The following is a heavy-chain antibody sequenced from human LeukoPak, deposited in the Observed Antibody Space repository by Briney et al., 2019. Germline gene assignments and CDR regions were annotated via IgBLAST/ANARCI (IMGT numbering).Heavy chain of an antibody. J-gene: IGHJ4*02. Sequence: GGSLRLSCAASEFTFSDYYMSWIRQAPGNWLECVSYISGSGSAVYYADSVKGRFTISRDNAKNSLYLQLNSLRAEDTAVYYCARVCSNTSCLLDYWGQGTLDTVSS. V-gene: IGHV3-11*01. D-gene: IGHD2-2*01. CDR2: ISGSGSAV. CDR1: EFTFSDYY. CDR3: ARVCSNTSCLLDY.